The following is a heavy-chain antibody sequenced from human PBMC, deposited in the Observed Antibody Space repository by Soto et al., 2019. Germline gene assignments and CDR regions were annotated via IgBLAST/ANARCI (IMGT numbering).Heavy chain of an antibody. CDR3: AREYLPPYGMDV. V-gene: IGHV1-2*04. Sequence: ASVKVSCKASGYTFTGYYMHWVRQAPGQGLEWMGWINPSSGGTNYAQKFQGWVTMTRDTSISTAYMELSRLRSDDTAVYYCAREYLPPYGMDVWGQGTTVTVSS. J-gene: IGHJ6*02. CDR2: INPSSGGT. CDR1: GYTFTGYY.